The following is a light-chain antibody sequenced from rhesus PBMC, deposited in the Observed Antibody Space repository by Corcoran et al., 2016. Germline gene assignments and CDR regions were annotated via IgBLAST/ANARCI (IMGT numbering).Light chain of an antibody. V-gene: IGKV2S2*01. CDR1: QSLLHSNGNTY. Sequence: DIVMTQTPLSLPVTPGEPSSTSCSSSQSLLHSNGNTYLDWYLQKPGHSLRLLFYNFTKQESRVPDRVGGSGAGPDFTLRISRVEPADVGAYYCMPSTKAPQFTFGPGTKLDIK. J-gene: IGKJ3*01. CDR2: NFT. CDR3: MPSTKAPQFT.